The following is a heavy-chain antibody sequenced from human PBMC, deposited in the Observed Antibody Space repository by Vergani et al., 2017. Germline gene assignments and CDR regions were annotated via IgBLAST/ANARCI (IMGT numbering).Heavy chain of an antibody. V-gene: IGHV3-9*01. D-gene: IGHD3-16*01. J-gene: IGHJ2*01. CDR3: VKDNDYDADGPFDL. Sequence: VEAGGGLVQPGGSLRLSCTASGFTFQAFAFHWVRHVSGRGLEWVSGIDRNYGVKNGNSFEGRFSISRDNAKKAVFLQMNNLRQEDTALYFCVKDNDYDADGPFDLWGRGTLVTVSS. CDR1: GFTFQAFA. CDR2: IDRNYGVK.